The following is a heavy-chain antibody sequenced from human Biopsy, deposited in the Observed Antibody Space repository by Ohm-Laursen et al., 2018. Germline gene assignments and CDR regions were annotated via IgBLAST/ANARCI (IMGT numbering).Heavy chain of an antibody. Sequence: ATVKISCNASGFSFTGYYIHWVRQAPGQGLEWVGWISPKSGGTNYAQKFQGNITMTKNTSMSTAYMEMSRLRSDDTAVYYCARSVGIMAAPIDYWGQGTLVTVSS. CDR3: ARSVGIMAAPIDY. D-gene: IGHD3-16*01. CDR1: GFSFTGYY. V-gene: IGHV1-2*02. CDR2: ISPKSGGT. J-gene: IGHJ4*02.